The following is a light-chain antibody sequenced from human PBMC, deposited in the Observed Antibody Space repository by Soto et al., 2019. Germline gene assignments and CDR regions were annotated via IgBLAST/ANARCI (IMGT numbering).Light chain of an antibody. Sequence: QSALTQPASVSGSPGQSITISCTGTSSDVGSYNLVSWYQQHPGKAPKLMIYEGSKRPSGVSNRCSGSKSGNTASLTISGLQAEDEADYYCCSYAGSSTLYVFGTGTKLTVL. V-gene: IGLV2-23*01. CDR1: SSDVGSYNL. CDR3: CSYAGSSTLYV. CDR2: EGS. J-gene: IGLJ1*01.